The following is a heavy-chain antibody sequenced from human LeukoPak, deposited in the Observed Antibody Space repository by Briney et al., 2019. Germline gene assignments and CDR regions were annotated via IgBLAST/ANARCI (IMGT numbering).Heavy chain of an antibody. Sequence: ASVKVSCKASGYTFTGYYMHWVRQAPGQGLEWMGWINPNSGGTNYAQKFQGRVTMTRDTSISTAYMELSRLRSDDTAVYYCARVALGVWGSYRYNYWGQGTLVTVSS. D-gene: IGHD3-16*02. V-gene: IGHV1-2*02. J-gene: IGHJ4*02. CDR1: GYTFTGYY. CDR2: INPNSGGT. CDR3: ARVALGVWGSYRYNY.